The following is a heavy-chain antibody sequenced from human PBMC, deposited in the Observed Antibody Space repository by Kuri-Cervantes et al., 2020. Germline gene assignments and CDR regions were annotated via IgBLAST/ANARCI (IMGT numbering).Heavy chain of an antibody. CDR3: AKRFYDSGGHFDY. CDR1: GGSISSYY. CDR2: IYYSGST. V-gene: IGHV4-59*08. J-gene: IGHJ4*02. D-gene: IGHD3-22*01. Sequence: SETLSLTCTVSGGSISSYYWSWIRQPPGKGLEWIGYIYYSGSTNYNPSLKSRVTISVDTSKNQFSLNLSSVTAADTAVYYCAKRFYDSGGHFDYWGQGTLVTVSS.